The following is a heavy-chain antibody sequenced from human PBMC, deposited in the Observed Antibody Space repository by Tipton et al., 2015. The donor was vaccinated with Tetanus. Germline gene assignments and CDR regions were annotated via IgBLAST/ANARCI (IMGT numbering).Heavy chain of an antibody. J-gene: IGHJ6*02. CDR1: GGSISSGGYF. CDR3: VRATRGPDRGVPENFFYYYGMDV. D-gene: IGHD2-2*01. V-gene: IGHV4-31*03. Sequence: GLVKPSGTLSLTCTVSGGSISSGGYFWSWIRQLPGKGLEWIGYIYYNTGGTYYNPSLKSRVTISEDTSKNQFSLKLSSVTAADTAVYYCVRATRGPDRGVPENFFYYYGMDVWGQGTTVTVSS. CDR2: IYYNTGGT.